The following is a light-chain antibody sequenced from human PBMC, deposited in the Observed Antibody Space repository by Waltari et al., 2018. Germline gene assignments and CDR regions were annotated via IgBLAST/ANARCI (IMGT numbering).Light chain of an antibody. CDR2: AAS. CDR3: QHYYDNPLT. V-gene: IGKV1-6*01. CDR1: QNIYSN. Sequence: IQMTQSPSALSASVGDRVTLSCRASQNIYSNLAWYQQKPGKAPKLLIYAASSLQSGIPSRFSGSGSGTDFTLTISSLQPEDSAAYYCQHYYDNPLTFGGGTKVEIK. J-gene: IGKJ4*01.